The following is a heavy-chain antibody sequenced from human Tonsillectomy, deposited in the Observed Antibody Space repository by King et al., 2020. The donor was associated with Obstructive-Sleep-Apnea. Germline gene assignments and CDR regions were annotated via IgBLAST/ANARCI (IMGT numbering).Heavy chain of an antibody. CDR3: ARRADYSSSNDAFDI. Sequence: VQLVESGGDLVQPGGSLRLSCAASGFTFSDYWMYWVRQAPGKGLVWVSRINVAETTTNYADSVKGRFAISRDNAKSTLYLQMNSLRAEDTAVYFCARRADYSSSNDAFDIWGQGTMVSVFS. V-gene: IGHV3-74*01. J-gene: IGHJ3*02. CDR2: INVAETTT. CDR1: GFTFSDYW. D-gene: IGHD3-22*01.